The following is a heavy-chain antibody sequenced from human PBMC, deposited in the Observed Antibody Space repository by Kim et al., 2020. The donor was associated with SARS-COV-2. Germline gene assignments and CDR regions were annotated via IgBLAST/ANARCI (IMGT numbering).Heavy chain of an antibody. V-gene: IGHV5-10-1*01. CDR2: IDPSDSYT. CDR1: GYSFTSYW. CDR3: ARPPKARKGGPYYYYGMDV. Sequence: GESLKISCKGSGYSFTSYWISWVRQMPGKGLEWMGRIDPSDSYTNYSPSFQGHVTISADKSISTAYLRWSSLKASDTAMYYCARPPKARKGGPYYYYGMDVWGQGTTVTVSS. J-gene: IGHJ6*02. D-gene: IGHD3-16*01.